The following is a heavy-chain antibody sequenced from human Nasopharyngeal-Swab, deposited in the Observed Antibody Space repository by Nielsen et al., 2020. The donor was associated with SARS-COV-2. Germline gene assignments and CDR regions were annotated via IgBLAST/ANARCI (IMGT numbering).Heavy chain of an antibody. V-gene: IGHV1-2*06. CDR3: AAPGGYCSSTSCYRAAYYYYYGMDV. CDR2: INPNSGGT. J-gene: IGHJ6*02. CDR1: GYTFTGYY. D-gene: IGHD2-2*02. Sequence: ASVKVSCKASGYTFTGYYMHWVRQAPGQGLEWMGRINPNSGGTNYAQKFQGRVTMTRDTSISTAYMELSRLRPDDTAVYYCAAPGGYCSSTSCYRAAYYYYYGMDVWGQGTTVTVSS.